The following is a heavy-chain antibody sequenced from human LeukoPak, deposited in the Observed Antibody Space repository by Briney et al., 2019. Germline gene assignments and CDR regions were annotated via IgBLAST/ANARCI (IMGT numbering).Heavy chain of an antibody. CDR2: IVGNGRTA. V-gene: IGHV3-23*01. CDR1: GFTFSNYA. Sequence: GGSLRLSCAASGFTFSNYAINWVRQAPGKGLEWVSIIVGNGRTAYSDSAKGRFTISRDNSKNTVHLQMDNLRAEDTAVYYCAKDYRPDGFNDIDHWGQGTQVTVSS. CDR3: AKDYRPDGFNDIDH. J-gene: IGHJ4*02. D-gene: IGHD5-24*01.